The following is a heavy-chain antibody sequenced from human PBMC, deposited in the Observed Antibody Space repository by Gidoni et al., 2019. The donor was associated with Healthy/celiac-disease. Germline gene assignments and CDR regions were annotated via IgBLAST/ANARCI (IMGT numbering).Heavy chain of an antibody. Sequence: EVQLVESGGGLVQPGGSLRLSCAASGFTFSSYEMNWVRQAPGKGLEWVSYISSSGSTIYYADSVKGRFTISRDNAKNSLYLQMNSLRAEDTAVYYCARDRLDYYDSSGYSALDYWGQGTLVTVSS. CDR1: GFTFSSYE. CDR2: ISSSGSTI. CDR3: ARDRLDYYDSSGYSALDY. J-gene: IGHJ4*02. V-gene: IGHV3-48*03. D-gene: IGHD3-22*01.